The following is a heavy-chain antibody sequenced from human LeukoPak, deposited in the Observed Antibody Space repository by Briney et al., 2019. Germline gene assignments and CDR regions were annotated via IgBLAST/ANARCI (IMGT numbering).Heavy chain of an antibody. CDR1: VGTFSSYA. CDR2: IIPILGIA. D-gene: IGHD3-10*01. CDR3: ARQGYYGSGRRGPRAFDI. Sequence: ASVKVSCKASVGTFSSYAISWVRQAPGQGLEWMGRIIPILGIANYATKFQGRVTITGDKSTSTAYMELSSLRSEDTAVYYCARQGYYGSGRRGPRAFDIWGQGTMVTVSS. V-gene: IGHV1-69*04. J-gene: IGHJ3*02.